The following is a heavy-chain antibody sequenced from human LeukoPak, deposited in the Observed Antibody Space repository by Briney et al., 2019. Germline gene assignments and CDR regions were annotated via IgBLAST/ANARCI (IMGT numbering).Heavy chain of an antibody. CDR3: ARYANYYGSGSPFDY. CDR1: GFTFSSYS. CDR2: ISSSSSYI. Sequence: GGSLRLSCAASGFTFSSYSMNWVRQAPGKGLEWVSSISSSSSYIYYADSAKGRFTISRDNAKNSLYLQMNSLRAEDTAVYYCARYANYYGSGSPFDYWGQGTLVTVSS. D-gene: IGHD3-10*01. V-gene: IGHV3-21*01. J-gene: IGHJ4*02.